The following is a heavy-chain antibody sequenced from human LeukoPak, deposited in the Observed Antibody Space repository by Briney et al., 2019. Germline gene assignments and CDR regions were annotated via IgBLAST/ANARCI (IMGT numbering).Heavy chain of an antibody. CDR2: IYYTGGT. Sequence: SETLSLTCSVSDYSISSGYYWGWIRQPPGRGLEWIGSIYYTGGTLYNPSLKSRVSMSVDTSKNQFSLKLSSVTAADTAVYYCARLPYSSSWYSGNWFDPWGQGTLVTVSS. CDR3: ARLPYSSSWYSGNWFDP. V-gene: IGHV4-38-2*02. D-gene: IGHD6-13*01. CDR1: DYSISSGYY. J-gene: IGHJ5*02.